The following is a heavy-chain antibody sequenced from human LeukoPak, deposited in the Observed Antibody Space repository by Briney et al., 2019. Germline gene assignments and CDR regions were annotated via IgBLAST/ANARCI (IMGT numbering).Heavy chain of an antibody. J-gene: IGHJ5*02. Sequence: ASVKVSCKASGYTFTGYYMHWVRQAPGQGLEWMGGIIPIFGTANYAQKFQGRVTITADESTSTAYMELSSLRSEDTAVYYCARDGTDSGCDFFDPWGQGTLVTVSS. CDR3: ARDGTDSGCDFFDP. CDR1: GYTFTGYY. CDR2: IIPIFGTA. V-gene: IGHV1-69*13. D-gene: IGHD5-12*01.